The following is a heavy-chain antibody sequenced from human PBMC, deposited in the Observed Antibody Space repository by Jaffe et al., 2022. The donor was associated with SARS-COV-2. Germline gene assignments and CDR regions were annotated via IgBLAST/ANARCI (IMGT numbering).Heavy chain of an antibody. CDR1: GFTFSSYA. CDR3: ARARNTAMVTGIDY. J-gene: IGHJ4*02. V-gene: IGHV3-30-3*01. CDR2: ISYDGSNK. Sequence: QVQLVESGGGVVQPGRSLRLSCAASGFTFSSYAMHWVRQAPGKGLEWVAVISYDGSNKYYADSVKGRFTISRDNSKNTLYLQMNSLRAEDTAVYYCARARNTAMVTGIDYWGQGTLVTVSS. D-gene: IGHD5-18*01.